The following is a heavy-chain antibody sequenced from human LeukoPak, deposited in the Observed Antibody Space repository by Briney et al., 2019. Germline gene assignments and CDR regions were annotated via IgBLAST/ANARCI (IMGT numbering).Heavy chain of an antibody. CDR3: ARRPYDYYGSGSPYDY. D-gene: IGHD3-10*01. CDR1: GYSFTDGY. J-gene: IGHJ4*02. CDR2: ISAYNGNT. V-gene: IGHV1-18*04. Sequence: ASVKVSCKASGYSFTDGYMHWVRQAPGQGLEWMGWISAYNGNTNYAQKLQGRVTMTTDTSTSTAYMELRSLRSDDTAVYYCARRPYDYYGSGSPYDYWGQGTLVTVSS.